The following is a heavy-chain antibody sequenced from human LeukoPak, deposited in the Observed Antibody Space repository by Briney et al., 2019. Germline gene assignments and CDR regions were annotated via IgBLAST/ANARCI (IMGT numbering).Heavy chain of an antibody. CDR3: AKDAHYLFGGKRDFYFDY. CDR2: IRYDGSDQ. V-gene: IGHV3-30*02. CDR1: GFTFVSYG. Sequence: PGGSLRLSCATSGFTFVSYGMHWVRQAPGKGLEWVTFIRYDGSDQAYADSVKGRFTISRDNPKNTFYLHMTSLRREDTAVYYCAKDAHYLFGGKRDFYFDYWGQGALVTVSS. J-gene: IGHJ4*02. D-gene: IGHD4-23*01.